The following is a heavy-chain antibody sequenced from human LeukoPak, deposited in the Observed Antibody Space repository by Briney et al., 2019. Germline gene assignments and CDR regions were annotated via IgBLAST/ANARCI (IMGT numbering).Heavy chain of an antibody. D-gene: IGHD5-12*01. CDR2: INPNSGAT. Sequence: ASVKVSCQASGYTFTGYYIHWVRQAPGHGLEWMGWINPNSGATDYPQKFQGRLAMTRDTSVTTAYMELSRLTFDVTAVYFCARSRVTTIPNLDYWGQGILVTVSS. J-gene: IGHJ4*02. CDR1: GYTFTGYY. CDR3: ARSRVTTIPNLDY. V-gene: IGHV1-2*02.